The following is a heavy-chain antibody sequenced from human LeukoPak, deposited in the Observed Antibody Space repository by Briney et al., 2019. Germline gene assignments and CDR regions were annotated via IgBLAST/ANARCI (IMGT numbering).Heavy chain of an antibody. CDR2: IYYSGST. CDR3: ARINFGSYYDILTGYPHFDY. CDR1: GGSISSHY. V-gene: IGHV4-59*08. D-gene: IGHD3-9*01. Sequence: SETLSLTCSVSGGSISSHYWSWIRQPPGEGLEWIGYIYYSGSTNYNPSLKSRVTISVDTSKNQFSLKLSSVTAADTAVYYCARINFGSYYDILTGYPHFDYWGQGTLVTVSS. J-gene: IGHJ4*02.